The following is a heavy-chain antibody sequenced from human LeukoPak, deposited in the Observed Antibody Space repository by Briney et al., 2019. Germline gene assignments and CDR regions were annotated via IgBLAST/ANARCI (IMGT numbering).Heavy chain of an antibody. CDR2: INPSGGST. J-gene: IGHJ4*02. CDR3: ARVVDYYDSSGSVDYFDY. Sequence: ASVKVSCKASGYTFTSYYMHWVRQAPGQGLEWMGIINPSGGSTSYAQKFQGRVTMTGDTSTSTVYMELSSLRSEDTAVYYCARVVDYYDSSGSVDYFDYWGQGTLVTVSS. V-gene: IGHV1-46*01. D-gene: IGHD3-22*01. CDR1: GYTFTSYY.